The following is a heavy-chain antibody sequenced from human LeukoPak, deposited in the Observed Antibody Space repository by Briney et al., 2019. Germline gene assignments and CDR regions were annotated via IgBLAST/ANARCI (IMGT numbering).Heavy chain of an antibody. Sequence: PSETLSLTCTVSGGSISSYYWNWIRQPPGKGLEWIGSIYYSGSTNYNPYLKSRVTIPVDTSNNQFSLMLSSVTAADTAVYYCGTHLRYSGYNYCFDPWGQGTLVTVSS. J-gene: IGHJ5*02. CDR1: GGSISSYY. D-gene: IGHD5-12*01. CDR3: GTHLRYSGYNYCFDP. V-gene: IGHV4-59*08. CDR2: IYYSGST.